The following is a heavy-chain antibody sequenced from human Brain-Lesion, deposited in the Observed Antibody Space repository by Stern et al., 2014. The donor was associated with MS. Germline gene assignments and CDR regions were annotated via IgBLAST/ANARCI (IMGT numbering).Heavy chain of an antibody. CDR3: ARHDSVPRPPQLYSARDRGPGYFDY. D-gene: IGHD1-26*01. CDR1: GGSISSSTYY. CDR2: IYYSGFT. V-gene: IGHV4-39*01. Sequence: QVQLQESGPGLVKPSETLSLTCTVSGGSISSSTYYWAWIRQPPGKGLEWIGNIYYSGFTYYNPSLKSRVTISVDMSKNQFSLKLSSVTAADTAIYYCARHDSVPRPPQLYSARDRGPGYFDYWGQGTLVTVSS. J-gene: IGHJ4*02.